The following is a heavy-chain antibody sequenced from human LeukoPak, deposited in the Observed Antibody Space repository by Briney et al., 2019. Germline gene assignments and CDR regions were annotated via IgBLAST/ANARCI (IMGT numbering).Heavy chain of an antibody. CDR3: ARDFSYFRIHFDY. D-gene: IGHD3-9*01. J-gene: IGHJ4*02. V-gene: IGHV3-21*01. CDR1: GFTFSSYS. CDR2: ISTSSSYI. Sequence: PGGSLRLSCAASGFTFSSYSMNWVRQAPGKGLEWVSCISTSSSYIYYADSVKGRFTISRDNAKNSLYLQINSLRAEDTAVYYCARDFSYFRIHFDYWGQGTLVTVSS.